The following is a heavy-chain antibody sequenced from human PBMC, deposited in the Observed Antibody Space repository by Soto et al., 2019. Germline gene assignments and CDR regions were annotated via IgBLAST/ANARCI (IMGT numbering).Heavy chain of an antibody. V-gene: IGHV3-9*01. Sequence: EVQLVESGAGLIQPGRSLRLSCAASGFTFDDHAMRWDRHAPGKVLEWVSGISWNTGDIGYADSVKGRVTNARDNANNALYLQMNSLRAEHTAVFYCVKNMSVAGTSADFQDWCQGTLVSVSS. D-gene: IGHD6-19*01. CDR2: ISWNTGDI. CDR3: VKNMSVAGTSADFQD. CDR1: GFTFDDHA. J-gene: IGHJ1*01.